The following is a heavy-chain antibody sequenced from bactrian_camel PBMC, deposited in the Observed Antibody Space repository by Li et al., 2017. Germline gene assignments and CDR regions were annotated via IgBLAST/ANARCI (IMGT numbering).Heavy chain of an antibody. J-gene: IGHJ4*01. Sequence: HVQLVESGGGSVQAGGSLRLSCAAAKYSVSTGSMAWFRQAPGKQREGVAAIGTAGDTTYASSVKGRFTISKDNAKNTLYLQMNTLKPEDTAMFYCAAKLTRWATLSEFDYLYWGQGTQVTVS. CDR2: IGTAGDT. D-gene: IGHD4*01. CDR3: AAKLTRWATLSEFDYLY. V-gene: IGHV3S53*01. CDR1: KYSVSTGS.